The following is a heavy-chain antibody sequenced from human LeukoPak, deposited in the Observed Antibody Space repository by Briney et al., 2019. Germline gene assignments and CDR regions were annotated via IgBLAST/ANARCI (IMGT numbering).Heavy chain of an antibody. CDR3: ARVAYYYDSSGRVAFFDY. V-gene: IGHV1-18*01. Sequence: SVKVSCKASGYTFTSYGISWVRQAPGQGLEWMGWISAYNGNTNYAQKLQGRVTMTTDTSTSTAYMELRSLRSDDTAVYYCARVAYYYDSSGRVAFFDYWGQGTLVTVSS. CDR2: ISAYNGNT. CDR1: GYTFTSYG. D-gene: IGHD3-22*01. J-gene: IGHJ4*02.